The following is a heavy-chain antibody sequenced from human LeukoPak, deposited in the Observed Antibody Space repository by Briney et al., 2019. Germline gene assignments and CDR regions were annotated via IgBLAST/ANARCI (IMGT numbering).Heavy chain of an antibody. J-gene: IGHJ5*02. CDR2: MNPNSGNT. D-gene: IGHD6-19*01. Sequence: ASVKVSCKASGYTFTSYGISWVRQATGQGLEWMGWMNPNSGNTGYAQKFQGRVTMTRNTSISTAYMELSSLRSEDTAVYYCARGYSSGWYFSWFDPWGQGTLVTVSS. V-gene: IGHV1-8*02. CDR1: GYTFTSYG. CDR3: ARGYSSGWYFSWFDP.